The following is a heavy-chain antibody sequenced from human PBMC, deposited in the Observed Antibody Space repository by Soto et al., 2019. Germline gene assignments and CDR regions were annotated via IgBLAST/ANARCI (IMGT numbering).Heavy chain of an antibody. D-gene: IGHD3-16*01. CDR3: ASFGGSFWYFDY. CDR2: IYYSGST. V-gene: IGHV4-39*07. CDR1: GGSISSSSYY. Sequence: SETLSLTCTVSGGSISSSSYYWGWIRQPPGKGLEWIGSIYYSGSTNYNPSLKSRVTISVDTSKNQFSLKLSSVTAADTAVYYCASFGGSFWYFDYWGQGTLVTVSS. J-gene: IGHJ4*02.